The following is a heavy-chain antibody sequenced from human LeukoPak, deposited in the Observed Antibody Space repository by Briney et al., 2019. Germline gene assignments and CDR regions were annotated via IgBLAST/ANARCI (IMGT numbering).Heavy chain of an antibody. D-gene: IGHD5-18*01. CDR1: GFTFSSYA. CDR3: AKVIVSVDTAIDY. V-gene: IGHV3-23*01. CDR2: NSGSGGST. Sequence: PGGSLRLSCAASGFTFSSYAMTWVRQAPGQGLEWVSGNSGSGGSTYYADSVKGRFTIYRGNSKSTLYLQMNSLRAEDTAVYYCAKVIVSVDTAIDYWGQGTLVTVSS. J-gene: IGHJ4*02.